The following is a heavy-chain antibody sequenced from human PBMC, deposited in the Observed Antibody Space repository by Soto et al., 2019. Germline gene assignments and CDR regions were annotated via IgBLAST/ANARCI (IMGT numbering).Heavy chain of an antibody. CDR3: ARGRGWFGGESDY. D-gene: IGHD3-10*01. CDR1: GGSVSSGGYY. J-gene: IGHJ4*02. CDR2: IYYSGST. Sequence: QVQLQESGPGLVKPSETLSLTCTVSGGSVSSGGYYWSWIRQPPGKRLEWIGYIYYSGSTNYNPSLGSRVTISLDTSKNQFSLKLRSVTTADTAVYYCARGRGWFGGESDYWGQGTLVTVSS. V-gene: IGHV4-61*08.